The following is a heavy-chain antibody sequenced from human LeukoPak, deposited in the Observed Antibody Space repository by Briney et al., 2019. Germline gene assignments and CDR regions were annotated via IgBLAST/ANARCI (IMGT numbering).Heavy chain of an antibody. CDR2: INPNSGGT. Sequence: ASVKVSCKASGYTFTGYYMHWVRQAPGQGLEWMGWINPNSGGTNCAQKFQGRVTMTRDTSISTAYMELSRLRSDDTAVYYCAKNRDGYNYRLDYWGQGTLVTVSS. J-gene: IGHJ4*02. D-gene: IGHD5-24*01. CDR3: AKNRDGYNYRLDY. CDR1: GYTFTGYY. V-gene: IGHV1-2*02.